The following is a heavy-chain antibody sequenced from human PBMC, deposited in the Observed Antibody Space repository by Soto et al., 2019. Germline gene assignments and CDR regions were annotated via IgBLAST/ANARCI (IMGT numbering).Heavy chain of an antibody. J-gene: IGHJ2*01. D-gene: IGHD3-10*01. Sequence: EVQLSESGGGLVQPGGSLRLSCAASGFTFSNHAMSWVRQAPGKGLEWVSTITGGGGYTYYADSVKGRFTISRDNSKNTLYLQMNSLRAGDTAVYYCAKGRGVARENWDSDVWGRGTLVTVSS. CDR1: GFTFSNHA. V-gene: IGHV3-23*01. CDR2: ITGGGGYT. CDR3: AKGRGVARENWDSDV.